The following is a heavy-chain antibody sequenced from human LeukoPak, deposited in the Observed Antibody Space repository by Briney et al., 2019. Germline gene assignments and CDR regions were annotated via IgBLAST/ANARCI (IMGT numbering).Heavy chain of an antibody. CDR1: GFSFSSYS. CDR3: ARVNLERFDY. Sequence: GGSLRLSCAASGFSFSSYSMNWVRQAPGKGLEWVSSISSSSGYIYYADSVKGRFTIPRDNAKNSLYLQMNSLRAEDTAVYYCARVNLERFDYWGQGTLVTVSS. V-gene: IGHV3-21*01. CDR2: ISSSSGYI. J-gene: IGHJ4*02. D-gene: IGHD1-1*01.